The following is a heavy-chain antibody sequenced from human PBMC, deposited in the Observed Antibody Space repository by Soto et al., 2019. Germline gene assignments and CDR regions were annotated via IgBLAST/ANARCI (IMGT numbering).Heavy chain of an antibody. CDR1: GFWFSASGVG. CDR2: IYWDDDK. J-gene: IGHJ4*02. V-gene: IGHV2-5*02. Sequence: QFTLKESGPTLVKHTQTLTLTCTFSGFWFSASGVGVVWIRQPPGKALEWLALIYWDDDKRYSPSLKNRLTITKDTSKYQVVLTMTNMDPVDTATYYCAHRPHPDGYNTLFDYWGQGILVTVSS. D-gene: IGHD5-12*01. CDR3: AHRPHPDGYNTLFDY.